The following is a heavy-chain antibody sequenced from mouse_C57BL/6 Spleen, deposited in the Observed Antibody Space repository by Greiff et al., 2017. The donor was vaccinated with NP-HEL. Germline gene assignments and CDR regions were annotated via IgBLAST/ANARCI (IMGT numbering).Heavy chain of an antibody. J-gene: IGHJ2*01. CDR2: IYPGSGNT. CDR1: GYTFTDYY. Sequence: QVQLKESGAELVRPGASVKLSCKASGYTFTDYYINWVKQRPGQGLEWIARIYPGSGNTYYNEKFKGKATLTAEKSSSTAYMQLSSLTSEDSAVYFCARWDPTVGDYWGQGTTLTVSS. D-gene: IGHD1-1*01. CDR3: ARWDPTVGDY. V-gene: IGHV1-76*01.